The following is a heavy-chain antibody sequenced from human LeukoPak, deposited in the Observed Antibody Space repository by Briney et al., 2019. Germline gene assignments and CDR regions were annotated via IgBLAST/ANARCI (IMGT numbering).Heavy chain of an antibody. V-gene: IGHV3-48*01. D-gene: IGHD2/OR15-2a*01. CDR2: VSSSSSTI. Sequence: PGGSLRLSCAASGFTFSSYSMNWVRQAPGKGLEWVSYVSSSSSTIYYADSVKGRFTISRDNAKNSPYLQMNSLRAEDTAVYYCARDPTGLLRTGGDAFDIWGQGTMVTVSS. CDR3: ARDPTGLLRTGGDAFDI. J-gene: IGHJ3*02. CDR1: GFTFSSYS.